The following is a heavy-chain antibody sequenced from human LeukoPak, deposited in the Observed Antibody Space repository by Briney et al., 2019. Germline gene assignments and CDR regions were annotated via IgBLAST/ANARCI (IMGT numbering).Heavy chain of an antibody. J-gene: IGHJ4*02. V-gene: IGHV3-74*01. CDR3: ARDWYYAIDY. Sequence: GGSLRLSCAGTGYTFSSAWMHWVRQAPGKGLVWVSRINSDGSSTRYADSVRGRFTISRDNAKNTLYLQMNSLRADDTAVYYCARDWYYAIDYWGQGTLVTVSS. CDR1: GYTFSSAW. D-gene: IGHD2-2*01. CDR2: INSDGSST.